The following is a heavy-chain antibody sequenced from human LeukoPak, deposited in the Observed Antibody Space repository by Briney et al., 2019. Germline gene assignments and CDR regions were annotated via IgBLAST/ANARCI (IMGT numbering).Heavy chain of an antibody. J-gene: IGHJ6*02. D-gene: IGHD6-6*01. Sequence: GGSLRLSCAASGFSFSTYTMNWVRQAPGKGLEWVAVISYDGSNKYYADSVKGRFTISRDNSKNTLYLQMNSLRAEDTAVYYCAKDYEAARLSSYGMDVWGQGTTVTVSS. CDR2: ISYDGSNK. CDR3: AKDYEAARLSSYGMDV. CDR1: GFSFSTYT. V-gene: IGHV3-30*18.